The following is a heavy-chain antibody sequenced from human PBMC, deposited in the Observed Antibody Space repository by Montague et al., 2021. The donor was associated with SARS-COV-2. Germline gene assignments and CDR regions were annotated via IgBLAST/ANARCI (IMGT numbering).Heavy chain of an antibody. D-gene: IGHD2-8*01. CDR1: GFTLSNYG. Sequence: SLRLSCAASGFTLSNYGIHWVRQAPGKGLEWVTVMWYDGGDKYYADSVKGRFTMSRDKSKNAVYLQMSSLRVEDTAVYYCARESDTNGYYYYGMDVWGQGTTVTVSS. CDR2: MWYDGGDK. V-gene: IGHV3-33*01. CDR3: ARESDTNGYYYYGMDV. J-gene: IGHJ6*02.